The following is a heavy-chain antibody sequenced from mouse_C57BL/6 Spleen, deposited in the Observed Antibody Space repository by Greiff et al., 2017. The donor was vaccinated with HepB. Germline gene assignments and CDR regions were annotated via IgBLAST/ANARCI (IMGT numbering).Heavy chain of an antibody. CDR2: ISYSGST. J-gene: IGHJ3*01. D-gene: IGHD2-4*01. CDR1: GYSITSGYD. CDR3: ARDGTYDYDGAWFAY. V-gene: IGHV3-1*01. Sequence: EVQLQQSGPGMVKPSQSLSLTCTVTGYSITSGYDWHWIRHFPGNKLEWMGYISYSGSTNYNPSLKSRISITHDTSKNHFFLKLTSVTTEDTATYYCARDGTYDYDGAWFAYWGQGTLVTVSA.